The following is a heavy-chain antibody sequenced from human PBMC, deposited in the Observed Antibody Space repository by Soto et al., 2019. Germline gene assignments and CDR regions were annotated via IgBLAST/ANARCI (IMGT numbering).Heavy chain of an antibody. V-gene: IGHV3-30-3*01. CDR3: ARGVVAATIYYYGMDV. CDR1: GFTFSSYA. J-gene: IGHJ6*02. CDR2: ISYDGSHK. Sequence: QVQLVESGGGVVQPGRSLRLSCAASGFTFSSYAMHWVRQAPGKGREWVAVISYDGSHKYNADSAKGRFTTSRDNSKNTVHLQMNSLRAEDTAVYYCARGVVAATIYYYGMDVWGQGTTVTVSS. D-gene: IGHD2-15*01.